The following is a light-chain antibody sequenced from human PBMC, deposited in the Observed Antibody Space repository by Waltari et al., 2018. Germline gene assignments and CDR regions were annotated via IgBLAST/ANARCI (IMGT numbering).Light chain of an antibody. CDR3: QQYNTYSFT. J-gene: IGKJ2*01. CDR2: EAS. CDR1: QSIGNW. Sequence: DIQMTQSPPTLAASIGDRVTITCRASQSIGNWLAWYQQKAGKAPKLLIYEASTLESGVPSRFSGSVSGTEFTLTISSLQPDDFATYYCQQYNTYSFTFGQGTKLEIE. V-gene: IGKV1-5*03.